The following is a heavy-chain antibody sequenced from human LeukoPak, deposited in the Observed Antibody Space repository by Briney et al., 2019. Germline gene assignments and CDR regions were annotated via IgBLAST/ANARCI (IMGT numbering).Heavy chain of an antibody. CDR1: GGSISSYY. V-gene: IGHV4-59*08. Sequence: SETLSLTCTVSGGSISSYYWSWIRQPPGKGLEWIGYIYYSGSTNYNPSPKSRVTISVDTSKNQFSLKLSSVTAADTAVYYCARLRDHYYDSSGYYYVPYYYYYGMDVWGQGTTVTVSS. CDR2: IYYSGST. CDR3: ARLRDHYYDSSGYYYVPYYYYYGMDV. J-gene: IGHJ6*02. D-gene: IGHD3-22*01.